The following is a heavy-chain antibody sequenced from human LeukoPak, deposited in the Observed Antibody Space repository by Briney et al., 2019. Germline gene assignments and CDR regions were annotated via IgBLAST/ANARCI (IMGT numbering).Heavy chain of an antibody. J-gene: IGHJ4*02. CDR3: ARASYGSGSYYIFDY. CDR2: IYYSGST. CDR1: GGSISSYY. V-gene: IGHV4-59*01. D-gene: IGHD3-10*01. Sequence: SETLSLTCTVSGGSISSYYWSWIRQPPGKGLEWIGYIYYSGSTNYNPSLKSRVTISVDTSKNQFSLKLSSVTAADTAVYYCARASYGSGSYYIFDYWGQGTLVTVSS.